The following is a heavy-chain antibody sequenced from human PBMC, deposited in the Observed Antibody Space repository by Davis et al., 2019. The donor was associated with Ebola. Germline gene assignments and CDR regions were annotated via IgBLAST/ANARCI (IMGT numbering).Heavy chain of an antibody. D-gene: IGHD3-16*02. Sequence: MPSETLSLTCTVSGGSISSSSYYWGWIRQPPGKGLEWIGSIYYSGSTYYNPSLKSRVTISVDTSKNQFSLKLSSVTAADTAVYYCARARRLRLGELSARFDYWGQGTLVTVSS. J-gene: IGHJ4*02. CDR1: GGSISSSSYY. CDR2: IYYSGST. V-gene: IGHV4-39*07. CDR3: ARARRLRLGELSARFDY.